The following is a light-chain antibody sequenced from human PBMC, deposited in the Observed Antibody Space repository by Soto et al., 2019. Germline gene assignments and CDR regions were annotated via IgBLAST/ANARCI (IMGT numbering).Light chain of an antibody. Sequence: EIRMTQSPAILSVSPGESATLSSRASQSVSNHEVWYHQKPGQAPRLLISDSSTRATGIPARFSGSGSGTYFILTISRLEPEDFAVYYCQHYDNTPPSVTFGAGTRWIS. J-gene: IGKJ3*01. CDR1: QSVSNH. V-gene: IGKV3-15*01. CDR2: DSS. CDR3: QHYDNTPPSVT.